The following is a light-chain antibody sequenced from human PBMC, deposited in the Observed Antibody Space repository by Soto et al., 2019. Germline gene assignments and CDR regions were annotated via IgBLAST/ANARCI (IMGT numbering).Light chain of an antibody. CDR3: QQYNSWPLT. J-gene: IGKJ4*01. Sequence: EVVMTQSPATLSVSPGERATLSCRTSQSVYNNLAWYLQKPGQAPRLLISGASTRATGIPARFSGSGSGTEFTLPINSLQSEDFAVYYCQQYNSWPLTFGGGTKVEIK. V-gene: IGKV3D-15*01. CDR1: QSVYNN. CDR2: GAS.